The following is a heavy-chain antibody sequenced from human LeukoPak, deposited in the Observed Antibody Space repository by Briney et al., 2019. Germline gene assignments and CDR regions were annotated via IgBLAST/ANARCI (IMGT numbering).Heavy chain of an antibody. D-gene: IGHD6-25*01. CDR1: GFTFSSYG. CDR2: ISSSGSTI. Sequence: GGTLRLSCAASGFTFSSYGMHWVRQAPGKGLEWVSYISSSGSTIYYADSVKGRFTISRDNAKNSLYLQMNSLRAEDTAVYYCARSPARSSEYFQHWGQGTLVTVSS. V-gene: IGHV3-48*04. CDR3: ARSPARSSEYFQH. J-gene: IGHJ1*01.